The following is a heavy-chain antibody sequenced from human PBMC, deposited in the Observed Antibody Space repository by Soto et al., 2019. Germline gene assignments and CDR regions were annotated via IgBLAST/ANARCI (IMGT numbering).Heavy chain of an antibody. CDR3: ARSQGSSTSLEIYYYYYYGMDV. D-gene: IGHD2-2*01. V-gene: IGHV1-69*01. Sequence: QVQLVQSGAEVKKPGSSVKVSCKASGGTFSSYAISWVRQAPGQGLEWMGGIIPISGTANYAQKFQGRGTSAADEYTSTVSMELSSLKSEETAVYFCARSQGSSTSLEIYYYYYYGMDVWGQGTTVTVSS. CDR1: GGTFSSYA. CDR2: IIPISGTA. J-gene: IGHJ6*02.